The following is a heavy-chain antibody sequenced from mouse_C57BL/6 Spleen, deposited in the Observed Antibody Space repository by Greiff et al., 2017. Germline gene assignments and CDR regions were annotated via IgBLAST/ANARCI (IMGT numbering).Heavy chain of an antibody. D-gene: IGHD1-1*01. J-gene: IGHJ1*03. Sequence: VQLQQPGAELVRPGSSVKLSCKASGYTFTSYWMHWVKQRPIQGLEWIGNIDPSDSETHYNQKFKDKATLTVDKSSSTAYMQLSSLTSEDSAVYYCARSVTTVVSYWYFDVWGTGTTVTVSS. CDR3: ARSVTTVVSYWYFDV. V-gene: IGHV1-52*01. CDR1: GYTFTSYW. CDR2: IDPSDSET.